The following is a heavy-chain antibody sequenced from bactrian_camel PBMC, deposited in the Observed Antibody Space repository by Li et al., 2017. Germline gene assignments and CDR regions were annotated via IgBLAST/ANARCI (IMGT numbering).Heavy chain of an antibody. CDR3: AAEDYCGGSWNLEQNYLY. Sequence: VQLVESGGGSVQAGGSLTLSCSPSRYTYSSNCMGWFRQAPGNEREGVAYIAINGGTDYTHSVAGRFTISKDNAKNTVVLQMDSLRPEDTSMYYCAAEDYCGGSWNLEQNYLYWGQGTQVTVS. D-gene: IGHD7*01. CDR1: RYTYSSNC. CDR2: IAINGGT. V-gene: IGHV3S53*01. J-gene: IGHJ4*01.